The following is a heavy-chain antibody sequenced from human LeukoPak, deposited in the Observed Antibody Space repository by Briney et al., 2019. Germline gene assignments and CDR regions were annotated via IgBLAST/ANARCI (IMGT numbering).Heavy chain of an antibody. D-gene: IGHD3-16*01. CDR1: GFTFSTYA. CDR3: ARDLGEWGRVDD. CDR2: IFFDGSNK. V-gene: IGHV3-30-3*01. J-gene: IGHJ4*02. Sequence: GGSLRLSCAASGFTFSTYAMHWVRQAPGKGLDWVAFIFFDGSNKYYADSVKGRFTISRDDSKNTLYLQMDSLRPEDTAVYYCARDLGEWGRVDDWGQGTLVTVSS.